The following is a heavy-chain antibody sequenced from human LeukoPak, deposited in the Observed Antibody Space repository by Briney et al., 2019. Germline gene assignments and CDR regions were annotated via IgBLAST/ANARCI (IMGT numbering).Heavy chain of an antibody. CDR1: GGSISSSSYY. D-gene: IGHD3-10*01. CDR2: IYYSGST. J-gene: IGHJ5*02. V-gene: IGHV4-39*07. CDR3: ARSVYRRSYYNDGWFDP. Sequence: PSETLSLTCTVSGGSISSSSYYWGWIRQPPGKGLEWIGSIYYSGSTYYNPSLKSRVTISVDTSKNQFSLKLSSVTAADTAVYYCARSVYRRSYYNDGWFDPWGQGTLVTVSS.